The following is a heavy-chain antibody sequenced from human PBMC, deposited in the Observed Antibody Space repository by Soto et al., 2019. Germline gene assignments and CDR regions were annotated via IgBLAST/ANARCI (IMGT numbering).Heavy chain of an antibody. CDR3: AHRLDGFREMNVYMDV. V-gene: IGHV2-5*02. Sequence: SGPTLVKPTQTLTLTCTFSGFSLSTSGVGVGWIRQPPGKALEWLALIYWDDDKRYSPSLKSRLTITKDTSKNQVVLTMTNMDPVDTATYYCAHRLDGFREMNVYMDVWGKGTTVTVSS. CDR2: IYWDDDK. D-gene: IGHD3-10*01. CDR1: GFSLSTSGVG. J-gene: IGHJ6*03.